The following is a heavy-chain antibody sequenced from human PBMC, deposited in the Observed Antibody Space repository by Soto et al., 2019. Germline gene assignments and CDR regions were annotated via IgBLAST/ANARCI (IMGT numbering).Heavy chain of an antibody. CDR2: IIPIFGTA. J-gene: IGHJ5*02. CDR1: GGTFSSYA. CDR3: ARAEGITIFGVAPNCFDP. V-gene: IGHV1-69*06. D-gene: IGHD3-3*01. Sequence: SVKVSCKASGGTFSSYAISWVRQAPGQGLEWMGGIIPIFGTANYAQKFQGRVTITADKSTSTAYMELSSLRSEDTAVYYCARAEGITIFGVAPNCFDPWGQGTLVTVSS.